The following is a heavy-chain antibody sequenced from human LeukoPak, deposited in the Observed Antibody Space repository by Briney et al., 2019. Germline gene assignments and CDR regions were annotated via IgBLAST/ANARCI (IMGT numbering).Heavy chain of an antibody. J-gene: IGHJ4*02. Sequence: KSSETLSLTCTVFGDSISSSYWSWIRQPPGRGLEWIGYIYYSGSTNYNPSLKSRVTISVDTSKNQFSLKLSSVTAADTAVYYCARTKTVYGSGKDTTTLAPDYWGQGTLVTVSS. V-gene: IGHV4-59*01. CDR1: GDSISSSY. D-gene: IGHD3-10*01. CDR2: IYYSGST. CDR3: ARTKTVYGSGKDTTTLAPDY.